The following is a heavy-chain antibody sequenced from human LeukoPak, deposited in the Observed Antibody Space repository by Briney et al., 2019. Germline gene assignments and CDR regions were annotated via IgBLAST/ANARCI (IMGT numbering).Heavy chain of an antibody. CDR2: IYHSGST. CDR3: ARGPRGRNRLRWTRGAHLNGGFQH. Sequence: SETLSLTCAVSGGSISSSHWWSWVRQPPGKGLEWIGEIYHSGSTNYNPSLKSRVTISVDKSKNQFSLKLSSVTAADTAVYYCARGPRGRNRLRWTRGAHLNGGFQHWGQGTLVTVSS. CDR1: GGSISSSHW. J-gene: IGHJ1*01. V-gene: IGHV4-4*02. D-gene: IGHD4-23*01.